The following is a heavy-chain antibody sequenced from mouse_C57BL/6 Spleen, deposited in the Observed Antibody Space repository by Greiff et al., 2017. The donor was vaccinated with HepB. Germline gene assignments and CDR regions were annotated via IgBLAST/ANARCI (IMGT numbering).Heavy chain of an antibody. D-gene: IGHD2-4*01. CDR2: ISSGGDYI. CDR1: GFTFSSYA. J-gene: IGHJ3*01. Sequence: EVNLVESGEGLVKPGGSLKLSCAASGFTFSSYAMSWVRQTPEKRLEWVAYISSGGDYIYYADTVKGRFTSSRDNARNTLYLQMSSLKSEDTAMYYCTGDYDGLSWFAYWGQGTLVTVSA. CDR3: TGDYDGLSWFAY. V-gene: IGHV5-9-1*02.